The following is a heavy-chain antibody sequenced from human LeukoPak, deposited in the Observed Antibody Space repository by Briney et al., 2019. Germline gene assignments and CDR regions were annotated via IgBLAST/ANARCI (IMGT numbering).Heavy chain of an antibody. V-gene: IGHV1-2*02. D-gene: IGHD3-9*01. J-gene: IGHJ4*02. Sequence: ASVKVSCKASGYTISNHYMHWVRQAPGQGLEWMGWFNPNNGGTNYLEKFQGRVTMTRDTSINTAYMELRRLRSDDTAVYFCARGIHYDILTGYYGPFDYWGQGTLVTVSS. CDR1: GYTISNHY. CDR3: ARGIHYDILTGYYGPFDY. CDR2: FNPNNGGT.